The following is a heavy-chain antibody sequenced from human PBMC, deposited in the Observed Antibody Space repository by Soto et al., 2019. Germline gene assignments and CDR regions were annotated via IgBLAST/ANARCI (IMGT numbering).Heavy chain of an antibody. CDR3: ARGAMVRGVIIMNWFDP. Sequence: PSETLSLTCTVSGGSISSYFWNWIRQSPGKGLEWIGYIYYNGSTKYSPSLKSQVTISVDTSKNQFSLKLSSVTAADTAVYYCARGAMVRGVIIMNWFDPWGQGTLVTVSS. V-gene: IGHV4-59*01. D-gene: IGHD3-10*01. CDR2: IYYNGST. CDR1: GGSISSYF. J-gene: IGHJ5*02.